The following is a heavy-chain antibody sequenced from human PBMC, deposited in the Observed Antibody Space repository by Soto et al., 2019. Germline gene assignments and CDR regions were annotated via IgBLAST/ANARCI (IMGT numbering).Heavy chain of an antibody. CDR2: MNPNSGNT. CDR3: ARENLRSHYYDFWSGYSTPEYFDY. Sequence: ASVKVSCKASGYTFTSYDINWVRQATGQGLEWMGWMNPNSGNTGYAQKIQGRVTMTRNTSISTAYMELSSLRSEDTAVYYCARENLRSHYYDFWSGYSTPEYFDYWGQGTLVTVSS. D-gene: IGHD3-3*01. J-gene: IGHJ4*02. CDR1: GYTFTSYD. V-gene: IGHV1-8*01.